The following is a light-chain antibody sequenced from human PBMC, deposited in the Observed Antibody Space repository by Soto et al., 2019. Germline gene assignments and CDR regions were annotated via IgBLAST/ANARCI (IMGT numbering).Light chain of an antibody. J-gene: IGKJ5*01. CDR3: QHYDSYPIT. Sequence: EVVLTQSPSTLSLSPGERATLSCRASQSVSSYLAWYQQKFGQAPRLLIYDASNRATGIPARFSGSGSATDFTLTISSLEPEDFATYYCQHYDSYPITFGQGTRLENK. CDR2: DAS. CDR1: QSVSSY. V-gene: IGKV3-11*01.